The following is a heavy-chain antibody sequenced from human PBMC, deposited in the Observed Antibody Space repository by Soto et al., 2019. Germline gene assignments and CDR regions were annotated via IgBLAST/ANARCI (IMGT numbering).Heavy chain of an antibody. D-gene: IGHD6-19*01. V-gene: IGHV1-18*04. CDR3: ARYIAVAGTVWFDP. Sequence: ASVKVSCKASGYTFTSYGISWVRQAPGQGLEWMGWISAYNGNTNYAQKLQGRVTMTTDTSTSTAYMELRSLRSDDTAVCYCARYIAVAGTVWFDPWGQGTLVTVSS. CDR1: GYTFTSYG. J-gene: IGHJ5*02. CDR2: ISAYNGNT.